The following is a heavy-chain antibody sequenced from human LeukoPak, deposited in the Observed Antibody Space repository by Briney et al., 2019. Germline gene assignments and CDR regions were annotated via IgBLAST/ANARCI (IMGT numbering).Heavy chain of an antibody. CDR2: ISSSGDSI. V-gene: IGHV3-48*03. CDR3: ARDRRVGATWSVGAFDI. Sequence: GGSLRHSCAASGFSLTTYEMNWVRQAPGKGLEWVSYISSSGDSIYYADSVKGRFTISRDDAKNSLSLQMNSLRAEDTAIYYCARDRRVGATWSVGAFDIWGQGTTVTVSS. CDR1: GFSLTTYE. D-gene: IGHD1-26*01. J-gene: IGHJ3*02.